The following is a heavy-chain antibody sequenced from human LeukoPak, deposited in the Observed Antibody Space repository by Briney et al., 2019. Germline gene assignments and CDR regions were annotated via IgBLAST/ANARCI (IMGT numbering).Heavy chain of an antibody. CDR3: ARGYYDSSGYYYEAFDI. CDR1: GYTFTSYG. Sequence: ASVTVSCKASGYTFTSYGISWVRQAPGQGLEWMGWISAYNGNTNYAQKLQGRVTMTTDTSTSTAYMELRSLRSDDTAVYYCARGYYDSSGYYYEAFDIWGQGTMVTVSS. V-gene: IGHV1-18*01. J-gene: IGHJ3*02. D-gene: IGHD3-22*01. CDR2: ISAYNGNT.